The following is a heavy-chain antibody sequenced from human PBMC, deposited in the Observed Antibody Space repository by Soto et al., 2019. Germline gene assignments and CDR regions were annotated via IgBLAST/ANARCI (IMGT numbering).Heavy chain of an antibody. CDR1: GYTFTSYG. V-gene: IGHV1-18*01. CDR2: ISAYNGNT. Sequence: GASVKVSCKASGYTFTSYGISWVRQAPGQGLEWMGWISAYNGNTNYAQKLQGRVTMTTDTSTSTAYMELRSLRSDDTAVYYCARDFAYYYDSRGYSTRGVVYYYYYGMDVWGQGTTVTVSS. CDR3: ARDFAYYYDSRGYSTRGVVYYYYYGMDV. J-gene: IGHJ6*02. D-gene: IGHD3-22*01.